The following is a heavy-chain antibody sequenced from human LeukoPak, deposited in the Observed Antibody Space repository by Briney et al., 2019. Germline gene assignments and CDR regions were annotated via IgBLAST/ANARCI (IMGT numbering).Heavy chain of an antibody. CDR2: IWYDGSNK. D-gene: IGHD6-13*01. CDR1: GFTFSSYG. Sequence: GGSLRLSCAASGFTFSSYGMHWGRQAPGKGLEWVAVIWYDGSNKYYADSVKGRFTTSRDNSKNTLYLQMNSLRAEDTAVSYCEKEAGAGTGRNWFDPWGQGTLVTVSS. V-gene: IGHV3-33*06. CDR3: EKEAGAGTGRNWFDP. J-gene: IGHJ5*02.